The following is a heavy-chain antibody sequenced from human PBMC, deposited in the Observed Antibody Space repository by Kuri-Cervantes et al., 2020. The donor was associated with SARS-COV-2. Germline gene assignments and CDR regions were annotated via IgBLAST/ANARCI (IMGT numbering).Heavy chain of an antibody. CDR3: ARDAVDIVAPGVRYNWFDP. J-gene: IGHJ5*02. CDR1: GYTFTSYG. D-gene: IGHD5-12*01. CDR2: ISAYNGNT. V-gene: IGHV1-18*04. Sequence: ASVKVSCKASGYTFTSYGISWVRQAPGQGLEWMGWISAYNGNTNYAQKLQGRVTMTTDTSTSTAYMELRSLRSGDTAVYYCARDAVDIVAPGVRYNWFDPWGQGTLVTVSS.